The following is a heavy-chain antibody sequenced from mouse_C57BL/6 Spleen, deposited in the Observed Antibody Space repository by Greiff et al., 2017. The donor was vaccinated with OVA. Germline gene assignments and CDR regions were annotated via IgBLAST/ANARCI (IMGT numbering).Heavy chain of an antibody. CDR3: ARYVRGWYAMDY. J-gene: IGHJ4*01. CDR2: IDPSDSYT. Sequence: QVQLQQPGAELVMPGASVKLSCKASGYTFTSYWMNWVKQRPGQGLEWIGKIDPSDSYTNYNQKFKGKSTLTVDKSSSTAYMQLSSLTSEDSAVYYCARYVRGWYAMDYWGQGTSVTVSS. CDR1: GYTFTSYW. V-gene: IGHV1-69*01. D-gene: IGHD1-1*02.